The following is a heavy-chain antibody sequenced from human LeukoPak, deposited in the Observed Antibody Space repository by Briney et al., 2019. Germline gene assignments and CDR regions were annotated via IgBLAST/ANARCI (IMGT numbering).Heavy chain of an antibody. Sequence: GGSLRLSCAASGFTFSDYYMSWIRQAPGKGLEWVSYISSSGSTIYYADSVKGRLTISRDNAKNSLYLQMNSLRAEDTAVYYCARVRLSPTETQWLRINDYWGQGTLVTVSS. V-gene: IGHV3-11*01. CDR3: ARVRLSPTETQWLRINDY. CDR1: GFTFSDYY. J-gene: IGHJ4*02. CDR2: ISSSGSTI. D-gene: IGHD5-12*01.